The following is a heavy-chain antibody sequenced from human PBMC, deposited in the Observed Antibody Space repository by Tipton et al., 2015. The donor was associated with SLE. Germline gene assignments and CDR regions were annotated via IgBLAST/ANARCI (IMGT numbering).Heavy chain of an antibody. CDR3: ARHCSGAGCTHRSVFYGMDV. CDR2: ISLSGST. CDR1: GGSFSAYY. Sequence: GLVKPSETLSLTCAVYGGSFSAYYWTWIRQPPGKGLEWIGEISLSGSTNYNPSLKSRVTISVDTSKNQFSLKLSSVTAADTAVYFCARHCSGAGCTHRSVFYGMDVWGQGTTVTVSS. D-gene: IGHD2-15*01. V-gene: IGHV4-34*01. J-gene: IGHJ6*02.